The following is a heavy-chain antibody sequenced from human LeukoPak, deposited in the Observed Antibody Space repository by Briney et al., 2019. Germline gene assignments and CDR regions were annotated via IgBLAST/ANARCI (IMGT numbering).Heavy chain of an antibody. Sequence: ASVKVSCKASGYTFTSYDINWVRQATGQGLEWMGWMNPNSGNTGYAQKFQGRVTMTRNTSISTAYMELSSLRSEDTAVYYCARAHTAMGTGAYYYCGMDVWGQGTTVTVSS. CDR2: MNPNSGNT. D-gene: IGHD5-18*01. J-gene: IGHJ6*02. CDR3: ARAHTAMGTGAYYYCGMDV. V-gene: IGHV1-8*01. CDR1: GYTFTSYD.